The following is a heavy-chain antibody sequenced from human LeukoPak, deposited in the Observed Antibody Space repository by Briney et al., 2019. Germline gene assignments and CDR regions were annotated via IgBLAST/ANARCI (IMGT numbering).Heavy chain of an antibody. D-gene: IGHD3-10*01. CDR3: ARSKDVLLWFGELFSLDY. Sequence: EASVKVSCKASGYTFTSYGISWVRQAPGQGLEWMGWISAYNGNTNYAQKLQGRVTITTDTSTSTAYMELRSLRSDDTAVYYCARSKDVLLWFGELFSLDYWGQGTLVTVSS. CDR1: GYTFTSYG. V-gene: IGHV1-18*01. J-gene: IGHJ4*02. CDR2: ISAYNGNT.